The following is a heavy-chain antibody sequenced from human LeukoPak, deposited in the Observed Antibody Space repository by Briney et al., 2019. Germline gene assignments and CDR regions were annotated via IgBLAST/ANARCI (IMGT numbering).Heavy chain of an antibody. CDR1: AVSIGSHY. CDR2: VYNSATT. Sequence: SETLSLTCTVSAVSIGSHYWSWIRQSPGKGLEWIGCVYNSATTVYHPSLTGRVTISVDTSKNQYSLNLRSVPAADAAVYYCARDAYWGQGILVTVSS. J-gene: IGHJ4*02. CDR3: ARDAY. V-gene: IGHV4-59*11.